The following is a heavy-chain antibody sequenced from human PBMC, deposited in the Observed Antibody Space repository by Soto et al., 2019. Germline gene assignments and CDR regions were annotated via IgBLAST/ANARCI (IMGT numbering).Heavy chain of an antibody. CDR1: DSFVGNFY. V-gene: IGHV4-59*02. J-gene: IGHJ4*02. D-gene: IGHD3-10*01. CDR3: ARASAQYDSGTYEGGYYYFDS. CDR2: MPYIGST. Sequence: SETLSLTCTVSDSFVGNFYWSWIRQPPGKGLEFIGYMPYIGSTKYNPSLKSRATIVRDASKKQLSLKLTSVTAADTAVYYCARASAQYDSGTYEGGYYYFDSWGQGTPVTVSS.